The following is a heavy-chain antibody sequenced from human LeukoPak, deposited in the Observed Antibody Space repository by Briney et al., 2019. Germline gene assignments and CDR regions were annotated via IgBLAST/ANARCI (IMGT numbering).Heavy chain of an antibody. D-gene: IGHD4-17*01. CDR3: FHDFGDFRTDL. CDR2: IYHGGTT. V-gene: IGHV4-30-2*01. J-gene: IGHJ5*02. Sequence: SETLSLTCAVSGGSISSGGYSWSWIRQPPGKGLEWIGYIYHGGTTYYNPSLKSRITISVDRTKNQFSLKLSSVTAADAAVYYCFHDFGDFRTDLWGQGTLVTVSS. CDR1: GGSISSGGYS.